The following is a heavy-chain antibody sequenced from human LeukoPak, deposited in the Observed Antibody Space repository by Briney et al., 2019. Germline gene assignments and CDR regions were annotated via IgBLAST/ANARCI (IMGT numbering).Heavy chain of an antibody. Sequence: SETLSLTCAVYGGSFSGYYWSWIRQPPGKGLEWIGEINHSGSTYYNPSLKSRVTISVDTSKNQFSLKLSSVTAADTAVYYCASPSGSEGFDYWGQGTLVTVSS. CDR2: INHSGST. CDR1: GGSFSGYY. CDR3: ASPSGSEGFDY. J-gene: IGHJ4*02. V-gene: IGHV4-34*01.